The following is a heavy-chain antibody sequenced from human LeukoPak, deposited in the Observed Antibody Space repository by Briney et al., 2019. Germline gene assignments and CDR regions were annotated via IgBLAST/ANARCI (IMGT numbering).Heavy chain of an antibody. CDR2: ISSSSSTI. CDR1: GFTFSSYS. J-gene: IGHJ4*02. Sequence: PGGSLRLSCAASGFTFSSYSMNWVRQAPGKGLEWVSHISSSSSTIYYADSVKGRFTISRDNAKNSLYLQMNSLRAEDTAVYYCARDAVTIFGVVIMEPFFDYWGQGTLVTVSS. V-gene: IGHV3-48*01. D-gene: IGHD3-3*01. CDR3: ARDAVTIFGVVIMEPFFDY.